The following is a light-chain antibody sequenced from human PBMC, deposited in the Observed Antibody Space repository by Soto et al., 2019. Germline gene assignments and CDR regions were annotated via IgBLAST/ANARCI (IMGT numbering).Light chain of an antibody. Sequence: ENVLTQSPGTLSLSPGDRATLSCRASQSVTNNYLAWYQQRPGQAPRLLMYGASSRATGIPDRFSGSGSGTDFTLTISSPEPEDFAVYYCQQYGSSPRTFGQGTKVEIK. CDR2: GAS. CDR3: QQYGSSPRT. J-gene: IGKJ1*01. V-gene: IGKV3-20*01. CDR1: QSVTNNY.